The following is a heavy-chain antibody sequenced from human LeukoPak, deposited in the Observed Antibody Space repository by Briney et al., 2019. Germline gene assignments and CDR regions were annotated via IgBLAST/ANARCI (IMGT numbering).Heavy chain of an antibody. CDR2: IHNDGST. D-gene: IGHD1-26*01. CDR1: GFIVSSNY. V-gene: IGHV3-53*01. Sequence: GGSLRLSCAASGFIVSSNYMTWVRQAPGEGLEWVSVIHNDGSTYYTDSVKGRFTISRDNSKNMLYLQMNSLRAEDTAVYYCAKPTRGGGGSFLIEQWGQGTLVTVSS. J-gene: IGHJ4*02. CDR3: AKPTRGGGGSFLIEQ.